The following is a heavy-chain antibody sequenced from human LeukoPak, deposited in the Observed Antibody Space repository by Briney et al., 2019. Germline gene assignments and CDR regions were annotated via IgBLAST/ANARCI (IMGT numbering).Heavy chain of an antibody. D-gene: IGHD5-24*01. CDR1: ASPSSSFW. CDR2: TKKDGSKK. Sequence: GGSLTLSCVPSASPSSSFWRTWVRQAPGRGRGWVANTKKDGSKKSYVDTVKGRFTISRANAKNSLYLQMNTLRAEDTAIYYCTRVGYIAEGIDYWGQGTLVTVSS. CDR3: TRVGYIAEGIDY. J-gene: IGHJ4*02. V-gene: IGHV3-7*04.